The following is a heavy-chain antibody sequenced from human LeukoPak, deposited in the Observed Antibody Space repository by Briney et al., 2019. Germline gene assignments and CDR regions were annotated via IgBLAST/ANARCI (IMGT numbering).Heavy chain of an antibody. V-gene: IGHV4-34*01. CDR3: ARQLSIAVAEDY. J-gene: IGHJ4*02. D-gene: IGHD6-19*01. CDR1: GGSFSGYY. Sequence: SETLSLTCAVYGGSFSGYYWSWIRQPPGKGLEWIGEINHSGSTNYNPSLKSRVTISVDTSKNQFSLKLSSVTAADTAVYYCARQLSIAVAEDYWGRGTLVTVSS. CDR2: INHSGST.